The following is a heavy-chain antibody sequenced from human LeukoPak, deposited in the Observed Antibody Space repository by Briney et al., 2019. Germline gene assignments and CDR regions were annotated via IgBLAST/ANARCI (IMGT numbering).Heavy chain of an antibody. D-gene: IGHD4-23*01. CDR2: IYYSGST. J-gene: IGHJ2*01. CDR3: ARLYDYGGKNFDL. V-gene: IGHV4-59*01. Sequence: SETLSLTCTVSGVPISSYYWSWIRQPPGKGLEWIGYIYYSGSTNYNPSLKSRVTISIDTSKNQFSLKLRSVTAADTAVYYCARLYDYGGKNFDLWGRGTLVTVSS. CDR1: GVPISSYY.